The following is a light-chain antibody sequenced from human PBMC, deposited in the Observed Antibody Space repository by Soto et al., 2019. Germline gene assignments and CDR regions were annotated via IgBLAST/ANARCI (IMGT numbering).Light chain of an antibody. CDR3: CSYAGSSTFDVV. CDR1: SSDVGSYNL. J-gene: IGLJ2*01. Sequence: QSALTQPASVSGSPGQSITISCTGTSSDVGSYNLVSWYQQHPGKAPKLMIYEGNKRPSGVSNRFSGSKSGNTASLTISGLQAGDEADYYCCSYAGSSTFDVVFGGGTKVTVL. V-gene: IGLV2-23*03. CDR2: EGN.